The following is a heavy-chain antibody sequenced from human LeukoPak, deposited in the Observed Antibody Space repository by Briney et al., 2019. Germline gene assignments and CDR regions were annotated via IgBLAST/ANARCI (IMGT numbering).Heavy chain of an antibody. D-gene: IGHD3-10*01. V-gene: IGHV4-61*02. CDR2: IYTSGST. J-gene: IGHJ5*02. Sequence: SETLSLTCTVSGGSISSGSYYWSWIRQPAGKGLEWIGRIYTSGSTNYNPSLKSRVTISVDTSKNQFSLKLSSVTAADTAVYYCARAAYYYGSGRINWFDPWGQATLVTVSS. CDR1: GGSISSGSYY. CDR3: ARAAYYYGSGRINWFDP.